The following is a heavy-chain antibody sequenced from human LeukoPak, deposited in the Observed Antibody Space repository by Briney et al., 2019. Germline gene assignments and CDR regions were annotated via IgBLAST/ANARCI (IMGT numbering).Heavy chain of an antibody. CDR1: GFSFSTHW. CDR3: GSLTVVARDH. J-gene: IGHJ4*02. D-gene: IGHD3-22*01. Sequence: PGGSLRLSCAAFGFSFSTHWMHWVRQAPGKGLVYVAQINSDGSATAYADSVKGRFAISRDNAKSTLYLDMSSLRAEDTAVYYCGSLTVVARDHWGQGTLVTVSS. V-gene: IGHV3-74*01. CDR2: INSDGSAT.